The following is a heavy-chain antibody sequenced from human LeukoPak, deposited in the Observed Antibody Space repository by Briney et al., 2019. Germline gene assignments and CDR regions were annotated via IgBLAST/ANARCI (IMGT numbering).Heavy chain of an antibody. CDR2: IWYDGSNK. CDR1: GVPFSNYG. Sequence: GGPLRLSCAASGVPFSNYGMHWVRQAPPKGLEWVAVIWYDGSNKYYADSVKGRLTISRDNSKNTLYLQMNTLRPADTPVYYCARDAFYFDSSGYYRFYYYYYMDVWGKGTTVTVSS. D-gene: IGHD3-22*01. V-gene: IGHV3-33*01. J-gene: IGHJ6*03. CDR3: ARDAFYFDSSGYYRFYYYYYMDV.